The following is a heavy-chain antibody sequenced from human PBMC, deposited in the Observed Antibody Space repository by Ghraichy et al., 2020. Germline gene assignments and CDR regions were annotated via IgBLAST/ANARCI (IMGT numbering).Heavy chain of an antibody. Sequence: ASVKVSCKASGYTFTSYAMHWVRQAPGQRLEWMGWINAGNGNTKYSQKFQGRVTITRDTSASTAYMELSSLRSEDTAVYYCARGRRITMVRGVISNFDYLGQRTLVTVSS. D-gene: IGHD3-10*01. J-gene: IGHJ4*02. CDR2: INAGNGNT. CDR1: GYTFTSYA. V-gene: IGHV1-3*01. CDR3: ARGRRITMVRGVISNFDY.